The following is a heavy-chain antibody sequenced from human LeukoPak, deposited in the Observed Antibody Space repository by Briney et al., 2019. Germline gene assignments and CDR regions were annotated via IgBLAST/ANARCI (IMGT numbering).Heavy chain of an antibody. Sequence: SETLSLTCAVYGGSFSGYYWSWIRQPPGKGLEWIGEINHSGSTNYNPSLKSRVTISVDTSKNQFSLKLSSVTAADTAVYYCARGQGGRRMAGIPYARYSWFDPWGQGTLVTVSS. V-gene: IGHV4-34*01. D-gene: IGHD6-19*01. CDR2: INHSGST. J-gene: IGHJ5*02. CDR1: GGSFSGYY. CDR3: ARGQGGRRMAGIPYARYSWFDP.